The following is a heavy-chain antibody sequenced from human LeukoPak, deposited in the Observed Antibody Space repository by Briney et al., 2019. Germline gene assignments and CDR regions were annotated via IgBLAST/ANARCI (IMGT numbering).Heavy chain of an antibody. J-gene: IGHJ4*02. CDR1: GFTFSSYW. CDR2: IKQDGSEK. D-gene: IGHD3-22*01. V-gene: IGHV3-7*03. Sequence: GGSLRLSCAASGFTFSSYWMSWVRQAPGKGLEWVANIKQDGSEKYYVDSVKGRFTISRDNAKNSLYLQMNSLRAEDTAVYYCARDEEEYYYDSSGYYDYWGQGTLVTVSS. CDR3: ARDEEEYYYDSSGYYDY.